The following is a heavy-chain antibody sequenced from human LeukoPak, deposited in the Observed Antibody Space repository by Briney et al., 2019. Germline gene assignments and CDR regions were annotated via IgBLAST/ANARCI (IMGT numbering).Heavy chain of an antibody. CDR1: GFTFSSYA. J-gene: IGHJ3*02. CDR3: ASGGLMVYAIVGAFDI. D-gene: IGHD2-8*01. CDR2: ISGSGGST. Sequence: LPGGSLRLSCAASGFTFSSYAMSWVRQAPGKGLEWVSAISGSGGSTYYADSVKGRFTISRDNSKNTLYLQMNSLRAEDTAVYYCASGGLMVYAIVGAFDIWGQGTMVTVSS. V-gene: IGHV3-23*01.